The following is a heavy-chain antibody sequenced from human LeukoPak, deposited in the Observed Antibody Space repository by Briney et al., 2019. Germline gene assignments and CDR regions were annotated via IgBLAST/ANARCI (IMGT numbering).Heavy chain of an antibody. J-gene: IGHJ6*03. CDR2: IYTSGST. V-gene: IGHV4-4*09. D-gene: IGHD1-1*01. Sequence: SETLSLTCSVSGGSFDSKYWSWIRKPPGKGLEWIGYIYTSGSTNFHPSLGSRVAMSIDTTKNQFSLQVHSVTAANAAVYYCENYIRNGQYDRHVWGKGTTDIVSS. CDR1: GGSFDSKY. CDR3: ENYIRNGQYDRHV.